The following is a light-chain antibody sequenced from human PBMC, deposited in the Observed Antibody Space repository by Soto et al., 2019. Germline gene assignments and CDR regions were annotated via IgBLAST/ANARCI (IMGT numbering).Light chain of an antibody. Sequence: EIVMTQSPATLSVSPGERGTLSCRASQSVTSNLAWYQQKPGQAPSLLIYGASTRPAGIPARLIGSMSGTGFKLTIVSLQSKDFRVYYWQQYNNLPWTFGQGTKVEIK. J-gene: IGKJ1*01. CDR1: QSVTSN. V-gene: IGKV3-15*01. CDR2: GAS. CDR3: QQYNNLPWT.